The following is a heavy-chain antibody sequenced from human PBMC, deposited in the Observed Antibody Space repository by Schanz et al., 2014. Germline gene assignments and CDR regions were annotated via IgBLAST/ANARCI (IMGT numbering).Heavy chain of an antibody. D-gene: IGHD3-3*01. CDR2: IWYDGSNK. J-gene: IGHJ4*02. CDR1: GITLSSYG. Sequence: QVQLVESGGGVVQPGRSLRLSCAASGITLSSYGMHWVRQAPGKGLEWVAIIWYDGSNKYYADSVKGRFTISRDNAKNSLYLQMNSLTAEDTAVYYCARGVRIDYWGQGTLVTVSS. V-gene: IGHV3-33*03. CDR3: ARGVRIDY.